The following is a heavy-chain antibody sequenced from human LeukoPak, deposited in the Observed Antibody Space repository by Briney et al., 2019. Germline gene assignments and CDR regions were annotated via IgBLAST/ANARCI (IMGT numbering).Heavy chain of an antibody. J-gene: IGHJ6*03. CDR1: GYSFTSYW. CDR3: ARHNNYGSGSYNYYYYYYMDV. V-gene: IGHV5-51*01. CDR2: IYPGDSDT. D-gene: IGHD3-10*01. Sequence: GESLKISCKGSGYSFTSYWIGWVRQMPGKGLEWMGIIYPGDSDTRYSPSFQGQVTISADQSISTAYLQWSSLQASDTAMYYCARHNNYGSGSYNYYYYYYMDVWGKGTTVTVSS.